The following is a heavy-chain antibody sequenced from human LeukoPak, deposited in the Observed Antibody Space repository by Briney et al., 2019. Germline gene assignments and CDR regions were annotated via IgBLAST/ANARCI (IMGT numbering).Heavy chain of an antibody. CDR2: INHSGST. J-gene: IGHJ4*02. Sequence: SETLSLTCAVYGGSFSGYYWSWIRQPPGKGLEWIGEINHSGSTNYNPSLKSRVTISVDTSKNQFSLKLSSVTAADTAVYYCARSGYSYGYMAYLDYWGQGTLVTVSS. CDR1: GGSFSGYY. V-gene: IGHV4-34*01. CDR3: ARSGYSYGYMAYLDY. D-gene: IGHD5-18*01.